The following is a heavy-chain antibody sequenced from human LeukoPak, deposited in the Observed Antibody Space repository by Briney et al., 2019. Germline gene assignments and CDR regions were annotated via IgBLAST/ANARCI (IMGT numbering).Heavy chain of an antibody. J-gene: IGHJ6*03. CDR1: GGTFSSYT. V-gene: IGHV1-69*05. CDR2: IIPIFGTA. Sequence: SVKVSCKASGGTFSSYTISWVRQAPGQGLEWMGGIIPIFGTANSAQKFQGRVTITTDESTSTAYLELSSLRSEDTAVYYCASGELLWFGEFNYYYMDVWGKGTTVTVSS. CDR3: ASGELLWFGEFNYYYMDV. D-gene: IGHD3-10*01.